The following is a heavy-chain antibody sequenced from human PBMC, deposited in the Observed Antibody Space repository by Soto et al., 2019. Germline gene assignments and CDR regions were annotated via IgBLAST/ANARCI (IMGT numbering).Heavy chain of an antibody. CDR2: VWYDGSNG. J-gene: IGHJ6*02. Sequence: PGGSLRLSCAASGFIFSNFGMHWVRQAPGKGLEWVAGVWYDGSNGVSADSVKGRFTISRDNSKNTLYLQMTSLRAEGTAVYYCARDPRTARASAMDVWGQGTTVTVSS. CDR3: ARDPRTARASAMDV. CDR1: GFIFSNFG. V-gene: IGHV3-33*01. D-gene: IGHD6-6*01.